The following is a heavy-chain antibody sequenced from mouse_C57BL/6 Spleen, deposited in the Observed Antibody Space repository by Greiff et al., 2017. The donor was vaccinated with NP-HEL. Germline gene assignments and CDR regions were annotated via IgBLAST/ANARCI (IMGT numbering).Heavy chain of an antibody. CDR2: INPNNGGT. D-gene: IGHD1-1*01. CDR3: ARDPTTVVDY. J-gene: IGHJ2*01. Sequence: VQLKESGPELVKPGASVKMSCKASGYTFTDYNMHWVKQSHGKSLEWIGYINPNNGGTSYNQKFKGKATLTVNKSSSTAYMELRSLTSEDSAVYYCARDPTTVVDYWGQGTTLTVSS. CDR1: GYTFTDYN. V-gene: IGHV1-22*01.